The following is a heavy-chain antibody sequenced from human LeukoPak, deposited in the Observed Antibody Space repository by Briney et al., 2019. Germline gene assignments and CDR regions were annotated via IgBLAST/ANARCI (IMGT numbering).Heavy chain of an antibody. CDR1: GFTFDDYA. D-gene: IGHD3-22*01. CDR2: ISWNNGSI. J-gene: IGHJ3*02. V-gene: IGHV3-9*01. Sequence: GRSLRLSCAASGFTFDDYAMHWVRHAPGKGLEWVSGISWNNGSIGYADSVKGRFTISRDNAKNSLYLQMNSLRAEDTALYYCAKVRTMIGPYDAFDIWGQGTMVTVSS. CDR3: AKVRTMIGPYDAFDI.